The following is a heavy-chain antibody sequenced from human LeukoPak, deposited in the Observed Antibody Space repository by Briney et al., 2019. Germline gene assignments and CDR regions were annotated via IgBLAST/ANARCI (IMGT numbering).Heavy chain of an antibody. D-gene: IGHD2-2*01. CDR1: GGSISSSSYY. Sequence: SETLSLTCTVSGGSISSSSYYWGWIRQPPGKGLEWIGSIYYSGSTYYNPSLKSRVTISVDTSKNQFSLKLSSVTAADTAVYYCARGSTRAFNYWGRGTLVTVSS. V-gene: IGHV4-39*07. CDR3: ARGSTRAFNY. CDR2: IYYSGST. J-gene: IGHJ4*02.